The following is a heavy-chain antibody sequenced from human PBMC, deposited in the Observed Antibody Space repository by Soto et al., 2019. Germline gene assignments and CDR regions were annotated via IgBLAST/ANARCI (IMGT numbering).Heavy chain of an antibody. CDR1: GFTFNNYG. V-gene: IGHV3-30*18. D-gene: IGHD3-10*01. Sequence: PGGSLRLSCAASGFTFNNYGMHWVRQAPGKGLEWVVVISFDGRNTDYLDSVKGRFTISRDNSKNTLYLEMTSLRAEDTAVYYCVKQSGSGSYYKVGPGGHIDSWGQGTLVTVSS. J-gene: IGHJ4*02. CDR3: VKQSGSGSYYKVGPGGHIDS. CDR2: ISFDGRNT.